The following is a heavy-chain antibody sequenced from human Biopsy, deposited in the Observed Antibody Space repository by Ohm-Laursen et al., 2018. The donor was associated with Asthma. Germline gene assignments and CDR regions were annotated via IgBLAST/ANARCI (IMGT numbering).Heavy chain of an antibody. V-gene: IGHV3-30*03. CDR3: ARQSGQDYGDSSGFDI. J-gene: IGHJ3*02. CDR1: GFVFSQCG. Sequence: GQTLSLTCAASGFVFSQCGMHWVRQGPGKGLEWVALVSSDGHNKYYEDSVKGRFTISRDNSRNRLYLKINRLTVEDSAVYFCARQSGQDYGDSSGFDIWGQGTKVAVSS. D-gene: IGHD3-22*01. CDR2: VSSDGHNK.